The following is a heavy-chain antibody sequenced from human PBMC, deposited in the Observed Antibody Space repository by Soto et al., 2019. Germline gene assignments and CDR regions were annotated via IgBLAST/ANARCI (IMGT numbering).Heavy chain of an antibody. CDR3: AKGIKGIEIHVSYDS. J-gene: IGHJ4*02. CDR2: ISGSGFAA. Sequence: EVQLLESGGGLVQAGGSLRVSCAASGFTFSTYAMGWVRQSPGKGLAWVSGISGSGFAAYSADPVKGRFRNARDNSKNASYLQVNSLRAGDTAVYYWAKGIKGIEIHVSYDSWGQGTLVIVSS. V-gene: IGHV3-23*01. D-gene: IGHD3-10*01. CDR1: GFTFSTYA.